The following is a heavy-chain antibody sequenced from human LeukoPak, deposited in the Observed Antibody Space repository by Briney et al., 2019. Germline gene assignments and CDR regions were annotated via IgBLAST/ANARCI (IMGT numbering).Heavy chain of an antibody. CDR1: GFTFNTYT. V-gene: IGHV3-48*01. CDR3: ARDLAAHYDSSGYYLDY. CDR2: ISGSSGII. Sequence: PGGSLRLSCAASGFTFNTYTMNWVRQAPGKGLEWVSYISGSSGIIDYADSVRGRFTISRDNAKNTLHLQMNSLRAEDTAVYYCARDLAAHYDSSGYYLDYWGQGTLVTVSS. D-gene: IGHD3-22*01. J-gene: IGHJ4*02.